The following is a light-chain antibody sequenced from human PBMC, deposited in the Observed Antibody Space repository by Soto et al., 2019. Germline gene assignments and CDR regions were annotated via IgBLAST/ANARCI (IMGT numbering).Light chain of an antibody. CDR3: TSYVGGNNHYV. CDR2: EVS. V-gene: IGLV2-8*01. Sequence: QSVLTQPPSASGSPGQSVTISCTGTSSDVGGYNYVSWYQQHPGKAPKVVIYEVSKRPSGVPDRFSGSKSGNTASLTVSGLQAEDEADYYCTSYVGGNNHYVFGTGT. J-gene: IGLJ1*01. CDR1: SSDVGGYNY.